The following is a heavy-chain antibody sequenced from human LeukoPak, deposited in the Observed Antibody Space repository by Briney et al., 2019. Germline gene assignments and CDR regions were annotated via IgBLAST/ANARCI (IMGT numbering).Heavy chain of an antibody. Sequence: ASVKVSCKASGFIFSGYYIHWVRQAPGQGLEWMGWINPDSGGTNYAQKFQGRITITRDTSINTAYMELSRLRSDDTAVYYCARDDCTGGTCYGWFDPWGQGTLVTVSS. V-gene: IGHV1-2*02. CDR1: GFIFSGYY. CDR2: INPDSGGT. J-gene: IGHJ5*02. D-gene: IGHD2-15*01. CDR3: ARDDCTGGTCYGWFDP.